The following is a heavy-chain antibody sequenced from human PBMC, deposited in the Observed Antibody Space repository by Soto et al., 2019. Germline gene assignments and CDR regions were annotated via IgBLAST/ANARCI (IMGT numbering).Heavy chain of an antibody. V-gene: IGHV3-30-3*01. CDR1: GFTFSSYA. Sequence: QVQLVESGGGVVQPGRSLRLSCAASGFTFSSYAMHWVRQAPGKGLEWVAVISYDGSNKYYADSVKGRFTISRDNSKNTLYLQKNSLRAEDTAVYYCARVPSSSSRAHFDYWGQGTLVTVSS. J-gene: IGHJ4*02. D-gene: IGHD2-2*01. CDR3: ARVPSSSSRAHFDY. CDR2: ISYDGSNK.